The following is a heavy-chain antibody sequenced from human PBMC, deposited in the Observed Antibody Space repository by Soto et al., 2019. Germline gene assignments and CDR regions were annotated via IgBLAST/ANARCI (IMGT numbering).Heavy chain of an antibody. CDR2: IRGSGDTM. D-gene: IGHD3-22*01. V-gene: IGHV3-23*01. CDR1: GFTFSASA. J-gene: IGHJ4*02. CDR3: AKSDTTGYIHFLAN. Sequence: EVQLLASGGGLVQPGGSLRLSCVDSGFTFSASAMAWVRQAPGKGLEWVSGIRGSGDTMGYADSVKGRFTISRDNSKNTLFLQMNSLRVEDTALYYCAKSDTTGYIHFLANWSRGTLVTVSS.